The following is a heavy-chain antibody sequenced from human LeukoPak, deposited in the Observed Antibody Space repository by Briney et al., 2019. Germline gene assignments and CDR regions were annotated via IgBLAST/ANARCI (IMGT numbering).Heavy chain of an antibody. CDR1: GYSISIGYY. CDR3: AKTSSQTMYRVFEI. J-gene: IGHJ3*02. CDR2: IYQSGSS. Sequence: SETLSLTCTVSGYSISIGYYWGWIRQPPGKGLEGIGSIYQSGSSNYNPSLKSRVTISVDMYKNQSSMQLSSATAADTAVYFCAKTSSQTMYRVFEIWGQETMVSVSS. V-gene: IGHV4-38-2*02. D-gene: IGHD6-13*01.